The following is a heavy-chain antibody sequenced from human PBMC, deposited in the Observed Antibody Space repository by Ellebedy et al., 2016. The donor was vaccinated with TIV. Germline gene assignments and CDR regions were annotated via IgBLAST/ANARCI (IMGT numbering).Heavy chain of an antibody. CDR1: GGSINSTTDY. J-gene: IGHJ4*02. CDR2: TYYRGSA. V-gene: IGHV4-39*07. CDR3: ARNSPRVVPSARIIDY. Sequence: SETLSLXCTVSGGSINSTTDYWAWIRQPPGKGLEWIGNTYYRGSAYYNPSLKSRVSISVDTSKNQFSLRLSSVSAADTAVYYCARNSPRVVPSARIIDYWGQGTLVTVSS. D-gene: IGHD2-2*01.